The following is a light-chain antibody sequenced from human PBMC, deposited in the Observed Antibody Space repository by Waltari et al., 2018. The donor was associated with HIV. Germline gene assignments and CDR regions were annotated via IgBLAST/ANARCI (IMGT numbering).Light chain of an antibody. CDR1: SGYSNYK. V-gene: IGLV9-49*01. J-gene: IGLJ1*01. CDR2: VGTGGIVG. CDR3: GAEHGSGSNFPRYV. Sequence: QPVLTQPPSASAPLGASVTLTCTLSSGYSNYKVDWYQQRPGKGPRFVMRVGTGGIVGSKGNGIPDRFSVLGSGLNRYLTIKNIQEEDESDYHCGAEHGSGSNFPRYVFGTGTKVTVL.